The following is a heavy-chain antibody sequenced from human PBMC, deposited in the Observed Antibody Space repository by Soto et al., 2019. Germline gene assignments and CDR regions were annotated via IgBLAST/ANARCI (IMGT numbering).Heavy chain of an antibody. CDR2: IYSGGST. CDR1: GFTVSSNY. V-gene: IGHV3-53*02. D-gene: IGHD6-13*01. Sequence: EVQLVETGGGLIQPGGSLRLSCVASGFTVSSNYMSWVRQAPGKGLEWVSVIYSGGSTYYADSVKGRFTISRDNSKNTLYLQMNSLRAEDTAVYYCAREGYSSSLYYFDYWGQGTLVTVSS. CDR3: AREGYSSSLYYFDY. J-gene: IGHJ4*02.